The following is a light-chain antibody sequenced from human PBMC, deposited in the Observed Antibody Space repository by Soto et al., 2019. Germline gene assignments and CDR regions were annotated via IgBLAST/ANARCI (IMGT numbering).Light chain of an antibody. V-gene: IGKV3-15*01. Sequence: EIVMTHSPATLSVSPGEEAALSCRASQSISTNLAWYQQKPGQAPRLLIYGAYTRATGIPARFSGSGSGTEFTLTISSLQSEDFAVYYCQQYNNWPPLTFGGGTKVEIK. CDR2: GAY. J-gene: IGKJ4*01. CDR3: QQYNNWPPLT. CDR1: QSISTN.